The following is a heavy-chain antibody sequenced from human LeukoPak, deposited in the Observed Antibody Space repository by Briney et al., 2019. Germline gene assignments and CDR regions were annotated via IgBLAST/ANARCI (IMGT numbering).Heavy chain of an antibody. V-gene: IGHV1-69*13. J-gene: IGHJ4*02. CDR3: ASIGCSGGSCYDY. CDR1: GGTFSIYA. D-gene: IGHD2-15*01. CDR2: IIPIFGTA. Sequence: SVNVSCKASGGTFSIYAISWVRQAPGQGLEWMGGIIPIFGTANYAQKFQGRVTITADESTSTAYMELSSLRSEDTAVYYCASIGCSGGSCYDYWGQGTLVTVSS.